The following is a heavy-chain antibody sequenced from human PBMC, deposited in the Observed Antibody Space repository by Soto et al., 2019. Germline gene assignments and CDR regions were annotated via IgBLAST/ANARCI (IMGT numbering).Heavy chain of an antibody. V-gene: IGHV1-3*01. CDR1: GYIFTNYA. CDR2: INAGDGNT. CDR3: ARGSVSSDS. D-gene: IGHD3-10*01. Sequence: QFHLVQSGAEVKKPGASVNVSCKASGYIFTNYAIHWVRQAPGQRLEWMGRINAGDGNTRYSQNFQDRVTITRDTSASTAYMQLSSLKSEDSTLYVCARGSVSSDSWGQGTLVTVSS. J-gene: IGHJ4*02.